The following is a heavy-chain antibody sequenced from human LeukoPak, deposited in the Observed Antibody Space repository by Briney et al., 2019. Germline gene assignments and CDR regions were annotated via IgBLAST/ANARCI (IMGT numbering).Heavy chain of an antibody. CDR1: GGTSSTYA. J-gene: IGHJ6*03. CDR2: IIPIFRTP. V-gene: IGHV1-69*05. CDR3: ARVDRYYFYLDV. Sequence: ASVKVSCKASGGTSSTYAITWVRQAPGQGLEWMGGIIPIFRTPNYAQKFQGRVTITTDESTSTAYMELSSLKSEDTAIYYCARVDRYYFYLDVWGKGTTVTVSS.